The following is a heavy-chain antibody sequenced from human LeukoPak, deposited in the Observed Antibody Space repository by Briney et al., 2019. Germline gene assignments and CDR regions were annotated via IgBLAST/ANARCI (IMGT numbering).Heavy chain of an antibody. J-gene: IGHJ4*02. D-gene: IGHD1-1*01. CDR3: ARTIGTFDY. Sequence: SGTLSLTCTVSGGSISSGTYYWAWIRQPPGKGPEWIGTIHYSGDTYYNPSLKSRVTISVDTSKNQFSLKLSSVTAADTAVYYCARTIGTFDYWGQGTLVTVSS. V-gene: IGHV4-39*07. CDR2: IHYSGDT. CDR1: GGSISSGTYY.